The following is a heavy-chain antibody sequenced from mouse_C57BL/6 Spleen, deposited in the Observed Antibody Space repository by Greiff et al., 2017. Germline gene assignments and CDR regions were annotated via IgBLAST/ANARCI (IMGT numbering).Heavy chain of an antibody. CDR2: IYPRSGNT. CDR1: GYTFTSYG. D-gene: IGHD1-1*01. J-gene: IGHJ2*01. Sequence: QVHVKQSGAELARPGASVKLSCKASGYTFTSYGISWVKQRTGQGLEWIGEIYPRSGNTYYNEKFKGKATLTADKSSSTAYMELRSLTSEDSAVYFCARPYYGSSLYYFDYWGQGTTLTVSS. V-gene: IGHV1-81*01. CDR3: ARPYYGSSLYYFDY.